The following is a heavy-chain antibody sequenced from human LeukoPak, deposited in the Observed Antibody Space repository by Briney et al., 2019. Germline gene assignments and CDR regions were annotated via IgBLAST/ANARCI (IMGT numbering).Heavy chain of an antibody. V-gene: IGHV1-2*02. Sequence: ASVKVSCKASGYTFTGYYMHWVRQAPGQGLEWMGWINPNSGGTNYAQKFQGRVTMTRATSISTVYMELSRLRSDDTAVYYCARGGNGYSLFDNWGQGTLVTVSS. CDR2: INPNSGGT. D-gene: IGHD5-24*01. CDR3: ARGGNGYSLFDN. CDR1: GYTFTGYY. J-gene: IGHJ4*02.